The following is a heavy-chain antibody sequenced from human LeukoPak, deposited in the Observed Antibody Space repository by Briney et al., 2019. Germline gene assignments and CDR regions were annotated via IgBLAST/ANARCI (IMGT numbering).Heavy chain of an antibody. CDR3: AIAAAGTLADY. D-gene: IGHD6-13*01. J-gene: IGHJ4*02. CDR1: GFSFSSYT. Sequence: GGSLRLSCAASGFSFSSYTMNWVRQAPGKGLEYVSAISSHGGSTYYADSVKGRSIISRDNSKDTLYLQMSSLRAEDTAVYYCAIAAAGTLADYWGQGTLVTVSS. CDR2: ISSHGGST. V-gene: IGHV3-64D*09.